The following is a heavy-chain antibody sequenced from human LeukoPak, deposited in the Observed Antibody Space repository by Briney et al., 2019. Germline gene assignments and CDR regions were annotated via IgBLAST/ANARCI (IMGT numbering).Heavy chain of an antibody. CDR3: ARDPVGGGYYYYYMDV. Sequence: SGGSTYYADSVKGRFTISRDNSKNTLYLQMNSLRAEDTAVYYCARDPVGGGYYYYYMDVWGKGTTVTVSS. V-gene: IGHV3-53*05. D-gene: IGHD3-10*01. J-gene: IGHJ6*03. CDR2: SGGST.